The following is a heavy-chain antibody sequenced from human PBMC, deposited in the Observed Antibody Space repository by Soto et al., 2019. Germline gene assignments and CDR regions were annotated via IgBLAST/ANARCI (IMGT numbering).Heavy chain of an antibody. J-gene: IGHJ4*02. CDR2: IKQDGSEK. CDR3: ARDPGDCSGGSCYSYYFDY. D-gene: IGHD2-15*01. CDR1: GFTFSSYW. V-gene: IGHV3-7*01. Sequence: GGSLRHSCAASGFTFSSYWMSWVRQAPGKGLEWVANIKQDGSEKYYVDSVKGRFTISRDNAKNSLYLQMNSLRAEDTAVYYCARDPGDCSGGSCYSYYFDYWGQGTLVTVSS.